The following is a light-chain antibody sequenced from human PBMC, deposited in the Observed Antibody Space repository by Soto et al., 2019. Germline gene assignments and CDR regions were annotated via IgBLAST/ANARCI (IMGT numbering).Light chain of an antibody. CDR1: QTITSW. Sequence: DIQMPQSPSTLSASVGDRVTISCRASQTITSWLAWYQQKPGKAPKLLIYDASSLESGVPSRFSGSGSGTESTLTISSLQPDDFATYYCQQHNSYPWTFGQGTKVDI. J-gene: IGKJ1*01. CDR3: QQHNSYPWT. CDR2: DAS. V-gene: IGKV1-5*01.